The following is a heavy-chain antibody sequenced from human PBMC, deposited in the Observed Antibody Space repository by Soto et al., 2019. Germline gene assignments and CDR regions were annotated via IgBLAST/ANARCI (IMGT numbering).Heavy chain of an antibody. D-gene: IGHD5-12*01. Sequence: QVQLQESGPGLVKPSETLSLTCTVSGGSISSYYWSWIRQPPGKGLEWIGYIYYSGSTNYNPSLKSRDTISVDTSKNQFSLKLSYVTAADTAVYYCARGGYSGYDLVDYWGQGTLVTVSS. CDR3: ARGGYSGYDLVDY. CDR1: GGSISSYY. CDR2: IYYSGST. J-gene: IGHJ4*02. V-gene: IGHV4-59*01.